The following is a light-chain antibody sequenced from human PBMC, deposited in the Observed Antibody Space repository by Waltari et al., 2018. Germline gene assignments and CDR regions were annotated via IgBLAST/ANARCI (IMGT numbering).Light chain of an antibody. CDR1: SSDVGGYNY. V-gene: IGLV2-14*01. Sequence: ALTQPASVSGSPGQSITISCTGTSSDVGGYNYVSWYQQHPGKAPKLMIYDVSKRPSGVSNRFSGSKSGNTASLTISGLQAEDEADYYCSSYTSSSTVVFGGGTKLTVL. CDR3: SSYTSSSTVV. CDR2: DVS. J-gene: IGLJ2*01.